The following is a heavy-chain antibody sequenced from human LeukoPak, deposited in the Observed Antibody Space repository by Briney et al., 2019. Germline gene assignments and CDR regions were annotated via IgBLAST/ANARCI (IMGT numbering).Heavy chain of an antibody. CDR3: AKGGHDFNPFYW. CDR1: GFTFSTYA. V-gene: IGHV3-23*01. D-gene: IGHD2-15*01. J-gene: IGHJ4*02. CDR2: IKGGGGDP. Sequence: GGSLRLSCAASGFTFSTYAMGWVRQAPGKGLDWVSSIKGGGGDPFYADSVKGRFTISRDNSKNTLFLQLNSLRAEDSAVYYCAKGGHDFNPFYWWGQGTLVTVSS.